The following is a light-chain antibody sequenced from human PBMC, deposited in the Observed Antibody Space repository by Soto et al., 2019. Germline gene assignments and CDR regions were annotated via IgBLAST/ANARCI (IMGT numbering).Light chain of an antibody. CDR3: QHFNIWPYT. CDR1: QSISSNF. Sequence: EIVLTQSPGTLSLSPGEGATLSCRASQSISSNFLAWYQQKRGQAPRLLIHGASNRATGIPDRFSGSGSGTDFTLTITRLEPEDFAIYYCQHFNIWPYTFGQGTKVDIK. CDR2: GAS. V-gene: IGKV3-20*01. J-gene: IGKJ2*01.